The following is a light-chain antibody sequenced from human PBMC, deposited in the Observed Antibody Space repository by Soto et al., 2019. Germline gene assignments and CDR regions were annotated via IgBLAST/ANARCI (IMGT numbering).Light chain of an antibody. CDR3: AAWDDSLNGVV. CDR2: SNN. V-gene: IGLV1-44*01. J-gene: IGLJ3*02. CDR1: SSNIGSKT. Sequence: QSVLTQPPSASGTPGQRVTFSCSGSSSNIGSKTVNWYQQLPGTAPKLLIYSNNQRPSGVPDRFSGSKSGTSASLAISGLQSEDEADYYCAAWDDSLNGVVFGGGTKLTV.